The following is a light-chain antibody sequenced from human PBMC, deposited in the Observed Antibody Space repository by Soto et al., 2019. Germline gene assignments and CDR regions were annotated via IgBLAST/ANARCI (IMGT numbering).Light chain of an antibody. J-gene: IGLJ3*02. CDR3: QTWGTGIRV. CDR1: RGHSSYA. CDR2: LSSGGSH. V-gene: IGLV4-69*01. Sequence: QPVLTQSPSASASLGASVKLTCTLSRGHSSYAIAWHQQQPEKGPRYLMKLSSGGSHNKGDGRPDRFSGSSSGAERYLTISSLQSEDEADYYCQTWGTGIRVFGGGTKLTVL.